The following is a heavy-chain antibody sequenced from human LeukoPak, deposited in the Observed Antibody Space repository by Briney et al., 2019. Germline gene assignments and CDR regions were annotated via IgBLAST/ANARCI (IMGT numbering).Heavy chain of an antibody. V-gene: IGHV3-21*01. CDR2: ISSSSNYI. CDR3: ARDRWDTGSPGNYYGMDV. D-gene: IGHD1-26*01. J-gene: IGHJ6*02. Sequence: PGGALPLSCVGPGFTFSSYTMNWVRPARGRGLEGVSSISSSSNYIDYADSVKGRFTISRDNAKNSLYLQMNSLRAEDTAVYYCARDRWDTGSPGNYYGMDVWGQGTTVTVSS. CDR1: GFTFSSYT.